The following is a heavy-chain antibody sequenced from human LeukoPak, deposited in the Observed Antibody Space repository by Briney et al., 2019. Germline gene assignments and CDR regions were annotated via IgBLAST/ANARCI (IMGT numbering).Heavy chain of an antibody. CDR1: GGSIRSTNYY. CDR3: ASGSYGLIDY. D-gene: IGHD1-26*01. Sequence: SETLSLTCTVSGGSIRSTNYYWGWIRQPPGKGLEWIGSIYYSGNTYHSPSLMSRVTISVDTSKNQFSLKLSSVTAADTAVYYCASGSYGLIDYWGQGTLVTVSS. J-gene: IGHJ4*02. V-gene: IGHV4-39*07. CDR2: IYYSGNT.